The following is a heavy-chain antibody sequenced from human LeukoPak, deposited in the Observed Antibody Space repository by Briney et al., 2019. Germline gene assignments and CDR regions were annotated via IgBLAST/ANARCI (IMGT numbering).Heavy chain of an antibody. CDR1: GFTFTSSA. J-gene: IGHJ4*02. Sequence: GASVKVSCKASGFTFTSSAMQWVRQARGQRLEWIGWIVVGSGNTNYAQKFQERVTITRDMSTSTAYMELSSLRAEDTAVYYCARGGPVRTLTFWSGYYTGVMNYFDYWGQGTLVTVSS. CDR2: IVVGSGNT. V-gene: IGHV1-58*02. D-gene: IGHD3-3*01. CDR3: ARGGPVRTLTFWSGYYTGVMNYFDY.